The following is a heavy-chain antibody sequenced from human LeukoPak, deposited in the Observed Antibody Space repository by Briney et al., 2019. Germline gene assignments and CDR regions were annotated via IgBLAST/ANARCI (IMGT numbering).Heavy chain of an antibody. CDR1: GGTFSSYA. D-gene: IGHD3-3*01. CDR2: IIPIFGTA. CDR3: ASALPYDFWSGPLGG. J-gene: IGHJ4*02. V-gene: IGHV1-69*05. Sequence: SVKVSCKASGGTFSSYAISWVRQAPGQGLEWMGGIIPIFGTANYAQKFQGRVTITTDESTSTAYMELSSLRSEDTAVYYCASALPYDFWSGPLGGWGQGTLVTVSP.